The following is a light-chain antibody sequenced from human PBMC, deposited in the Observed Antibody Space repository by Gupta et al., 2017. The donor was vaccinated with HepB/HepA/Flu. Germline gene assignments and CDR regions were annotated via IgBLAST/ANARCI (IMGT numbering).Light chain of an antibody. V-gene: IGLV1-47*01. Sequence: QSVLTQPPSASGTPGQRVTISCSGSSSSIGSNFVFWYQQLPGTAPKLLIYRSDQRPSGVPDRFSGSKSGTSASLAIXGXRSDDEXDYYCAAWDDSLRGLVFGGGTRLTVL. CDR1: SSSIGSNF. CDR3: AAWDDSLRGLV. J-gene: IGLJ3*02. CDR2: RSD.